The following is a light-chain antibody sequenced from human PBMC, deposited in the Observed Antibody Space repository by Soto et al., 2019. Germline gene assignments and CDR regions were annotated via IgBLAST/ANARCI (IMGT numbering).Light chain of an antibody. Sequence: QTVVTQEPSVSVSPGGTATLTCALSSGSVSNTNSPAWYQQTPGQAPRTLIYNTYTRSSGVPARFSGSILGNKAALTISGAQADDESDYYCLLFMSSGISVFGGGTQLTVL. V-gene: IGLV8-61*01. J-gene: IGLJ7*01. CDR3: LLFMSSGISV. CDR2: NTY. CDR1: SGSVSNTNS.